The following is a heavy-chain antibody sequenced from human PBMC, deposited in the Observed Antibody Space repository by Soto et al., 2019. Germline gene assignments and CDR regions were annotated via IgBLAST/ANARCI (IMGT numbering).Heavy chain of an antibody. CDR1: GGTFSSYA. CDR3: ARTYCSSTSCYYFDY. CDR2: IIPIFGTA. J-gene: IGHJ4*02. Sequence: ASVKVSCKASGGTFSSYAISWVRQAPGQGLEWMGGIIPIFGTANYAQKFQGRVTITADESTSPAYMELSSLRSEDTALYYCARTYCSSTSCYYFDYWGQGTLVTVSS. V-gene: IGHV1-69*13. D-gene: IGHD2-2*01.